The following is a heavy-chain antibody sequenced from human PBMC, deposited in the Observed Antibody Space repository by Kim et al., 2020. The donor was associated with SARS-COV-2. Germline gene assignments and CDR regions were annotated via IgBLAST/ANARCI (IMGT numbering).Heavy chain of an antibody. CDR3: ARGIGSGYQLLRGPAEYFQH. D-gene: IGHD2-2*01. V-gene: IGHV4-39*01. Sequence: SETLSLTCTVSGGSISSSSYYWGWIRQPPGKGLEWIGSIYYSGSTYYNPSLKSRVTISVDTSKNQFSLKLSSVTAADTAVYYCARGIGSGYQLLRGPAEYFQHWGQGTLVTVSS. CDR1: GGSISSSSYY. J-gene: IGHJ1*01. CDR2: IYYSGST.